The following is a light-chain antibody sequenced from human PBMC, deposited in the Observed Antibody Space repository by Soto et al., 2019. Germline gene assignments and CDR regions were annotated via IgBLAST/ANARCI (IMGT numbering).Light chain of an antibody. J-gene: IGLJ1*01. CDR2: DVS. Sequence: QSALTQPASVSGSPGQSITISRSGTSSDVGGYNYVSWYQQHPGKAPQVMIYDVSNRPSGVSNRFSGSKSGNTASLTISGLQAEDEADYYCYSYTTSSTYVFGTGTKLTVL. CDR1: SSDVGGYNY. V-gene: IGLV2-14*01. CDR3: YSYTTSSTYV.